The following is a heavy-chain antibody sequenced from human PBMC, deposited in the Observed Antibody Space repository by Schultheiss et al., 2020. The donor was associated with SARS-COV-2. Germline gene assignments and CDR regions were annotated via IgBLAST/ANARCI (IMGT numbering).Heavy chain of an antibody. J-gene: IGHJ3*02. CDR2: INHSGST. Sequence: SETLSLTCAVYGGSFSGYYWSWIRQPPGKGLEWIGDINHSGSTNYNPSLKSRVTISVDTSKNQFSLKLSSVTAADTAVYYCAREELLYYYDSSGYRAFDIWGQGTMVTVSS. D-gene: IGHD3-22*01. CDR3: AREELLYYYDSSGYRAFDI. CDR1: GGSFSGYY. V-gene: IGHV4-34*01.